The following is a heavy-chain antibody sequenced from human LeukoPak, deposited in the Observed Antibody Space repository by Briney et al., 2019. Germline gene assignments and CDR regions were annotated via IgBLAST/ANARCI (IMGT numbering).Heavy chain of an antibody. D-gene: IGHD6-13*01. CDR1: GFTFSSYS. CDR2: IPAGGAST. V-gene: IGHV3-23*01. J-gene: IGHJ4*02. CDR3: AKHPDSGSWYYFDD. Sequence: GRSLRLSCAASGFTFSSYSMSWVRQAPGKGLEWVSAIPAGGASTYYAASVKGRFTISRDNSKNTLYLQMNSLRAEDTAVYYCAKHPDSGSWYYFDDWGQGTLVTVSS.